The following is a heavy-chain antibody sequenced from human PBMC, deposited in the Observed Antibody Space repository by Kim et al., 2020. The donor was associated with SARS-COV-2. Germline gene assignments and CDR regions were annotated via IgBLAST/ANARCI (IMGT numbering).Heavy chain of an antibody. Sequence: SETLSLTCTVSGGSISSGDYYWSWIRQHPGKGLEWIGYIYYSGRTYYNPSLKSRVTISVDTSKNQFSLKLSSVTAADTAVYYFAGKAFNSNRFDYWGQGT. CDR3: AGKAFNSNRFDY. V-gene: IGHV4-31*03. D-gene: IGHD4-4*01. CDR1: GGSISSGDYY. CDR2: IYYSGRT. J-gene: IGHJ4*03.